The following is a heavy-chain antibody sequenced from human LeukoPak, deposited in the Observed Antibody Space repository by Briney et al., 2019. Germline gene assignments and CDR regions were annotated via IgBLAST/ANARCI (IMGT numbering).Heavy chain of an antibody. CDR3: ATYDIVVVPAAIHH. V-gene: IGHV1-69*13. Sequence: SVKVSCKASGGTFSSYAISWVRQAPGQGLEWMGGIIPIFGTANYAQKFQGRVTITADESTSTAYMELSSLRSEDTAVYYCATYDIVVVPAAIHHWGQGTLVTVSS. CDR1: GGTFSSYA. D-gene: IGHD2-2*02. J-gene: IGHJ4*02. CDR2: IIPIFGTA.